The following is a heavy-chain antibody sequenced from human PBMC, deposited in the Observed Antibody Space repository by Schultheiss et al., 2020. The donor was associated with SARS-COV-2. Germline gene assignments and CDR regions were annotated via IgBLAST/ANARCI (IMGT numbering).Heavy chain of an antibody. V-gene: IGHV4-38-2*01. CDR3: ARSGFNWFDP. CDR2: IYHSGST. D-gene: IGHD7-27*01. CDR1: GYSISSGYY. J-gene: IGHJ5*02. Sequence: SQTLSLTCAVSGYSISSGYYWGWIRQPPGKGLEWIGSIYHSGSTYYNPSLKSRVTISVDTSKNQFSLKLSSVTAADTAVYYCARSGFNWFDPWGQGTLVTVSS.